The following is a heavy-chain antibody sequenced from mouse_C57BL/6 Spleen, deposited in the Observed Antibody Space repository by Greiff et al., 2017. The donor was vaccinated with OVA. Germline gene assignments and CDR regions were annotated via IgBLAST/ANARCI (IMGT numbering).Heavy chain of an antibody. J-gene: IGHJ3*01. CDR1: GYTFTSYW. CDR3: ARCSYDYDEAWFAY. D-gene: IGHD2-4*01. V-gene: IGHV1-69*01. CDR2: IDPSDSST. Sequence: QVQLQQPGAELVMPGASVKLSCKASGYTFTSYWMHWVKQRPGQGLEWIGEIDPSDSSTNYNQKFKGKSTLTVDKSYSTAYMQLSSLTSEDSAVYYCARCSYDYDEAWFAYWGQGTLVTVSA.